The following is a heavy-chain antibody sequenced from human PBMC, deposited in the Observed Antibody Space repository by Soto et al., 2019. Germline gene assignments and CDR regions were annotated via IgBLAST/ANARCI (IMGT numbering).Heavy chain of an antibody. CDR2: INHSGST. V-gene: IGHV4-34*01. CDR3: ARRDGDTNYYYYTDV. J-gene: IGHJ6*03. D-gene: IGHD4-17*01. CDR1: GGSFSGYY. Sequence: QVQLQQWGAGLLKPSETLSLTCAVYGGSFSGYYWSWIRQPPGKGLEWIGEINHSGSTNYNPSLKIRVTISVDTPKNQFALKLSYVTAADTAVYYCARRDGDTNYYYYTDVWGKGTTVTPSS.